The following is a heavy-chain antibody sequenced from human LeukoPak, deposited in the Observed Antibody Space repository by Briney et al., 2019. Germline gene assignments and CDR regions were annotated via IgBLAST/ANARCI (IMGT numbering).Heavy chain of an antibody. CDR1: GFAFSTYA. CDR2: IYSDGTT. Sequence: AGGSLRLSCAASGFAFSTYAMSWVRQAPGKGLEWVSIIYSDGTTYYADSVKGRFTISRDNSENTLYLQMNSLRAEDTAMYYCTRDQYSSFHFGYWGQGTLVTVSS. V-gene: IGHV3-53*01. J-gene: IGHJ4*02. CDR3: TRDQYSSFHFGY. D-gene: IGHD3-22*01.